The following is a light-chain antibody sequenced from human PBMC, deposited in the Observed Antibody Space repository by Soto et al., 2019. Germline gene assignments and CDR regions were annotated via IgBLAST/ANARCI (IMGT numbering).Light chain of an antibody. Sequence: QSVLTQPPSVSAAPGQKVTISCSGSSSNIGNFYVSWYQHLPGTAPKLLIYDSNKRPSGIPDRFSGSKSGTSATLGITGIHTREDADYPSGVWGCSLTTYVFGPGTKVTV. CDR1: SSNIGNFY. J-gene: IGLJ1*01. CDR3: GVWGCSLTTYV. CDR2: DSN. V-gene: IGLV1-51*01.